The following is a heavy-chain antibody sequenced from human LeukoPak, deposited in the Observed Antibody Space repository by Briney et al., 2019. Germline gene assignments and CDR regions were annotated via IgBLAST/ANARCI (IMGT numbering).Heavy chain of an antibody. Sequence: GGSLRLSCAASGFTFSDHHMAWIRQAPGKGLEWISYILSGGNNIYSADSVKGRFTISRDNAKNSMYLQMNSLRGEDTAVYYCARHVGYYYDNSGYYSDYWGQGTLVTVSS. CDR2: ILSGGNNI. J-gene: IGHJ4*02. CDR1: GFTFSDHH. CDR3: ARHVGYYYDNSGYYSDY. V-gene: IGHV3-11*01. D-gene: IGHD3-22*01.